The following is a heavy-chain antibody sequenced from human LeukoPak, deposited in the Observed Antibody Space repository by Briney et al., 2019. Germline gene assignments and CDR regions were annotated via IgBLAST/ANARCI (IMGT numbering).Heavy chain of an antibody. Sequence: GGSLRLSCAASGFTFRSHSMNWVRQAPGKGLEWVSSIGSTSSSIYYADSVKGRFTISRDNAKNSLFLQMNSLRAEDTAVYYCARELEEMFDYWGQGTLVTVSP. D-gene: IGHD3-3*01. V-gene: IGHV3-21*01. CDR2: IGSTSSSI. CDR1: GFTFRSHS. CDR3: ARELEEMFDY. J-gene: IGHJ4*02.